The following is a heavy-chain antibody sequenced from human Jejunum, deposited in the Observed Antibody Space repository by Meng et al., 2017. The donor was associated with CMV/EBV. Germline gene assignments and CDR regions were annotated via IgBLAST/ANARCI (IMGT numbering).Heavy chain of an antibody. J-gene: IGHJ6*02. Sequence: SWIRQAPGKGLELISYISNSGSTIYYADSVKGRFTISRDNAKNSLYLQMNSLGAEDTAVYYCARDHSRYCSTTSCYSGYYYYVMDVWGQGTTVTVSS. CDR3: ARDHSRYCSTTSCYSGYYYYVMDV. CDR2: ISNSGSTI. D-gene: IGHD2-2*01. V-gene: IGHV3-11*01.